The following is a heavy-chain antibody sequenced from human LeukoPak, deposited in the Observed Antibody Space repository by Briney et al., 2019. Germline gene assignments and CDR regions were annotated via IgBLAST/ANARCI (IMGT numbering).Heavy chain of an antibody. Sequence: PSQTLSLTCTVSGGSISSGSYYWSWIRQHPGKGLEWIGYIYYSGSTYYNPSLKSRVTISVDTSKNQFSLKLSSVTAADTAVYYCASRSSYSYGHSIDYWGQGTLITVSS. CDR2: IYYSGST. D-gene: IGHD5-18*01. CDR1: GGSISSGSYY. CDR3: ASRSSYSYGHSIDY. V-gene: IGHV4-31*03. J-gene: IGHJ4*02.